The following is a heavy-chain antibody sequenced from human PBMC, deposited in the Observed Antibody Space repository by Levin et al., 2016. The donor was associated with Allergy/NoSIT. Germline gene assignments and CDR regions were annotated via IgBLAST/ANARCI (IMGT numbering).Heavy chain of an antibody. CDR2: IIPIFGTA. CDR3: ARERTTVVTPGVYYYYGMDV. CDR1: GGTFSSYA. J-gene: IGHJ6*02. Sequence: SVKVSCKASGGTFSSYAISWVRQAPGQGLEWMGGIIPIFGTANYAQKFQGRVTITADESTSTAYMELSSLRSEDTAVYYCARERTTVVTPGVYYYYGMDVWGQGTTVTVSS. D-gene: IGHD4-23*01. V-gene: IGHV1-69*13.